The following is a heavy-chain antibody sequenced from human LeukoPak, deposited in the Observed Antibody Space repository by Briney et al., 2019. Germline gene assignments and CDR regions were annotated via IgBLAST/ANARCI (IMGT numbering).Heavy chain of an antibody. J-gene: IGHJ5*02. CDR2: IYYSGDT. CDR1: GGSISSGDYY. V-gene: IGHV4-31*03. D-gene: IGHD4-17*01. CDR3: ARDYGNNWFDP. Sequence: SETLSLTCTVSGGSISSGDYYWSWIRQHPGKGLEWIGYIYYSGDTYYNPSLRSRVSISVDTSKNQFSLKLSSVTAADTAVYYCARDYGNNWFDPWGQGTLVTVSA.